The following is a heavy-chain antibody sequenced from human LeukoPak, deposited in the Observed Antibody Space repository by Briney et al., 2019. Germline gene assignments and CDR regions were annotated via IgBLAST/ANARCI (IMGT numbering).Heavy chain of an antibody. CDR2: IHYSGTT. V-gene: IGHV4-59*01. CDR1: GDSISPFY. D-gene: IGHD3-16*01. J-gene: IGHJ4*02. Sequence: PSETLSLTCTVSGDSISPFYWSWTRQPPAKGLEWIGYIHYSGTTNYNPSLKSRVTISLDTSKNQFSLKMSSVTAADTAVYYCARVASSVMDYWGQGILVTVSS. CDR3: ARVASSVMDY.